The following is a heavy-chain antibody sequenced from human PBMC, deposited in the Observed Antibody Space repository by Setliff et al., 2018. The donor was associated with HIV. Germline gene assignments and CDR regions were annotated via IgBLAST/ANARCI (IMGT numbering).Heavy chain of an antibody. J-gene: IGHJ6*03. CDR1: RFIFSNSG. Sequence: GESLKISCAAPRFIFSNSGMHWVRQAPGKGLEWVAFIRFDGSNQYYADSVKGRFTISRDNSKNTLYLQMNSLRTEGTAVYYCAKDRATVTIYYYYMDVWGKGTTVTVSS. CDR3: AKDRATVTIYYYYMDV. V-gene: IGHV3-30*02. D-gene: IGHD4-17*01. CDR2: IRFDGSNQ.